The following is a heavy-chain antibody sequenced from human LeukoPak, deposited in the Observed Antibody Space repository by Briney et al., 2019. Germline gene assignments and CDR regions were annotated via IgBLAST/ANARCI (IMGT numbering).Heavy chain of an antibody. J-gene: IGHJ4*02. CDR3: ARGRETWIQLRLTPTQYYFDY. V-gene: IGHV4-34*01. D-gene: IGHD5-18*01. CDR1: GGSFSGYY. CDR2: INHSGST. Sequence: SETLSLTCAVYGGSFSGYYWSWIRQPPGKGLEWIGEINHSGSTNYNPSLKSRVTISVDTSKNQFSLKLSSVTAADTAVYYCARGRETWIQLRLTPTQYYFDYWGQGTLVTVSS.